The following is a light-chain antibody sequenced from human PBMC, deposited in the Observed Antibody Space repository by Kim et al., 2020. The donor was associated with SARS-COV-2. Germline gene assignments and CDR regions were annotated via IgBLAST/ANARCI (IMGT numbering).Light chain of an antibody. CDR1: ELGDKY. Sequence: SYELTQPPSVSVSPGQTASITCSGDELGDKYACWYQQKPGQSPVLVIYQDSKRPSGIPERFSGSNSGNTATLTISGTQAMDEADYFCQAWDSSTYVFGTG. CDR3: QAWDSSTYV. J-gene: IGLJ1*01. CDR2: QDS. V-gene: IGLV3-1*01.